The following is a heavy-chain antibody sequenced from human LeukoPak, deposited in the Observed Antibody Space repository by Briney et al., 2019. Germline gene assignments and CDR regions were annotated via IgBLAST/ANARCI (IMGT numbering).Heavy chain of an antibody. D-gene: IGHD1/OR15-1a*01. Sequence: GRSLRLSCAASGFTFDDYAMHWVRQAPGKGLEWVSGISWNSGSIGYADSVKGRFTISRDNAKNSLYLQMNSLRAEDTALYYCARVTTLNYYYYMDVWGKGTTVTVSS. CDR3: ARVTTLNYYYYMDV. CDR1: GFTFDDYA. CDR2: ISWNSGSI. V-gene: IGHV3-9*01. J-gene: IGHJ6*03.